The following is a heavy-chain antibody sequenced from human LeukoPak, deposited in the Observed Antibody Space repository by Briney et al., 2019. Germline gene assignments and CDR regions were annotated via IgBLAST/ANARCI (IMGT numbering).Heavy chain of an antibody. CDR2: INHSGST. CDR3: ARGAFAGARYFDL. CDR1: GVSFSGYY. Sequence: PSETLSLTCAVYGVSFSGYYWSWIRQPPGKGLEWLGEINHSGSTNYNPSLKSRVTISVDTSKNQFSLKLSSVTAADTAVYYCARGAFAGARYFDLWGRGTLVTGSS. V-gene: IGHV4-34*01. D-gene: IGHD3-10*01. J-gene: IGHJ2*01.